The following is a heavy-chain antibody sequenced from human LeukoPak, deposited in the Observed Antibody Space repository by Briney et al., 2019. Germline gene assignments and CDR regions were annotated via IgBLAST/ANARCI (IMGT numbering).Heavy chain of an antibody. CDR2: ISSSGSTI. D-gene: IGHD1-1*01. J-gene: IGHJ3*02. CDR1: GFTFSSYE. Sequence: PGGSLRLSCAASGFTFSSYEMNWVRQAPGKGLEWVSYISSSGSTIYYAASVKGRFSISRDNSKNTVYLQMNSLRAEDTAVYYCARELRENGVFDIWGQGTMVTVSS. V-gene: IGHV3-48*03. CDR3: ARELRENGVFDI.